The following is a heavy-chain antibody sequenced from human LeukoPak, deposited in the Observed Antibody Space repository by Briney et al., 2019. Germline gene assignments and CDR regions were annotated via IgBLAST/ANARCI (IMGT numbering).Heavy chain of an antibody. Sequence: SETLSLTCTVSGGSISSYYWSWIRQPAGKGLEWIGRIYTSGSTNYNPSLKSRVTMSVDTSKNQFSLKLSSVTAADTAVYYCARGFYYYDSSGYTYYLDYWGQGTLVTVSS. CDR1: GGSISSYY. CDR2: IYTSGST. J-gene: IGHJ4*02. V-gene: IGHV4-4*07. D-gene: IGHD3-22*01. CDR3: ARGFYYYDSSGYTYYLDY.